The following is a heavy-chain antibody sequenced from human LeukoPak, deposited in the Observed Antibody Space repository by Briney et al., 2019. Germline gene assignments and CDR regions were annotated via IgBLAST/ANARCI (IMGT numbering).Heavy chain of an antibody. V-gene: IGHV1-18*01. CDR3: ARDRVRYYYDSSGYYSGFDP. J-gene: IGHJ5*02. CDR2: ISAYNGNT. CDR1: GYTFTSYG. Sequence: ASVKVSCKASGYTFTSYGISWVRQAPGRGLEWMGWISAYNGNTNYAQKLQGRVTMTTDTSTSTAYMELRSLRSDDTAVYYCARDRVRYYYDSSGYYSGFDPWGRGTLVTVSS. D-gene: IGHD3-22*01.